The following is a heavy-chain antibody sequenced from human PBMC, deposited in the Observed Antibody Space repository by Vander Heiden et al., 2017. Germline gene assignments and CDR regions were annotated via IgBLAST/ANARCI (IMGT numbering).Heavy chain of an antibody. D-gene: IGHD3-3*01. J-gene: IGHJ3*02. CDR1: GAPTGGGGYY. CDR2: IYYSGST. CDR3: ARGYDFWSGYNASDI. V-gene: IGHV4-31*03. Sequence: QVQLQESGPGLVKPSQTLSLTGTVPGAPTGGGGYYWSWIRQHPGKGLEWIGYIYYSGSTYYNPSLKSRVTISVDTSKNQFSLKLSSVTAADTAVYYCARGYDFWSGYNASDIWGQGTMVTVSS.